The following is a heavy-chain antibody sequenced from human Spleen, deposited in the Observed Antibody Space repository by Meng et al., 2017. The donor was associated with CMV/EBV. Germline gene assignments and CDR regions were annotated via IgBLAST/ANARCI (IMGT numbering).Heavy chain of an antibody. CDR1: GGSISSSTYY. CDR3: ARPPYSTGWYFNY. V-gene: IGHV4-39*01. D-gene: IGHD6-19*01. Sequence: SGGSISSSTYYWGWIRQPPGKGLEWIGSIYSRGSAYYNPSLKSRVSISVDTSKNQFSLKLSSVTAADTAVYYCARPPYSTGWYFNYWGQGTLVTVSS. CDR2: IYSRGSA. J-gene: IGHJ4*02.